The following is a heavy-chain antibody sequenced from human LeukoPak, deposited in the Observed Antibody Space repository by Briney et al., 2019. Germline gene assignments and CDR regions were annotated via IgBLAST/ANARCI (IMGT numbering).Heavy chain of an antibody. Sequence: SETLSLTCAVYGGSFSGYYWSWIRQPPGKGLEWIGEINHSGSTNYNPSLKSRVTISVDTSKNQFSLKLSSVTAADTAVYYCARTKLNYGSGSYPFDYWGQGTLVTVS. D-gene: IGHD3-10*01. V-gene: IGHV4-34*01. CDR2: INHSGST. CDR3: ARTKLNYGSGSYPFDY. J-gene: IGHJ4*02. CDR1: GGSFSGYY.